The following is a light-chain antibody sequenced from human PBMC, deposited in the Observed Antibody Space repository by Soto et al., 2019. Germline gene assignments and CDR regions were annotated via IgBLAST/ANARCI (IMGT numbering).Light chain of an antibody. CDR3: CSYAGSSTPYV. CDR2: EVS. V-gene: IGLV2-23*02. CDR1: SSDVGSYNL. J-gene: IGLJ1*01. Sequence: QSELTQPASVSGSPGQSITISCTGTSSDVGSYNLVSWYQQHPGKAPELMIYEVSKRPSGVSNRFSGSKSGNTASLTISGLQAEDEADYYCCSYAGSSTPYVFGTGTKVTVL.